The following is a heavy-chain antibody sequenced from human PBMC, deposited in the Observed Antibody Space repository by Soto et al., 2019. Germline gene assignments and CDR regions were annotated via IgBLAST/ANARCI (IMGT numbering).Heavy chain of an antibody. J-gene: IGHJ6*01. CDR2: IGTTSSHI. CDR3: ARVMCGDCSTYYYYAVDV. V-gene: IGHV3-21*03. CDR1: GFTFGTYT. Sequence: EVQLVESGGGLVKPGGSLRLSCAASGFTFGTYTMNWVRQAPGKGLEWVSSIGTTSSHIYYADSVRGRFTISRDNARDSLCLQMRSLRAEHTAVHYCARVMCGDCSTYYYYAVDVWGQGSTVSVSS. D-gene: IGHD2-21*02.